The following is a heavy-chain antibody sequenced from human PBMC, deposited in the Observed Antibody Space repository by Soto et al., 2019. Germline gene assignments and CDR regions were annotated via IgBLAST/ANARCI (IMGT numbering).Heavy chain of an antibody. CDR3: ARDSRYCTNGVCYPYYMDV. Sequence: GGSLRLSCAASGFTFSSYAMHWVRQAPGKGLEYVSAISSNGGSTYYANSVKGRFTISRDNSKNTLYLQMGSLRAEDMAVYYCARDSRYCTNGVCYPYYMDVWGKGTTVTVSS. J-gene: IGHJ6*03. CDR2: ISSNGGST. V-gene: IGHV3-64*01. D-gene: IGHD2-8*01. CDR1: GFTFSSYA.